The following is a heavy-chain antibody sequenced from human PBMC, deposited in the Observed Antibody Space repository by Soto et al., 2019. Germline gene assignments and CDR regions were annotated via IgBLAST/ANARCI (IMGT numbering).Heavy chain of an antibody. CDR1: GFTFSSYG. CDR2: ISYDGSNK. J-gene: IGHJ4*02. CDR3: AKEMGDGYNLSFDY. D-gene: IGHD5-12*01. V-gene: IGHV3-30*18. Sequence: QVQLVESGGGVVQPGRSLRLSCAASGFTFSSYGMHWVRQAPAKGLEWVAVISYDGSNKYYADSVKGRFTISRDNSKNTLYLQMNSLRAEDTAVYYCAKEMGDGYNLSFDYWGQGTLVTVSS.